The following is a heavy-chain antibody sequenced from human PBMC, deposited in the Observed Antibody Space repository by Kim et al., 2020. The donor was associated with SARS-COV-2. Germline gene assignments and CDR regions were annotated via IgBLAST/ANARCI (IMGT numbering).Heavy chain of an antibody. CDR1: GFTFSSYG. CDR3: ARAATNSWDIDY. Sequence: GGSLRLSCAASGFTFSSYGMHWVRQAPGKGLQWVAAIWYDGTKKLYVDSVKGRFAVSRDNSKNTMYLQMNNLRADDTAVYYCARAATNSWDIDYWGQGSLVTVS. J-gene: IGHJ4*02. D-gene: IGHD1-26*01. CDR2: IWYDGTKK. V-gene: IGHV3-33*01.